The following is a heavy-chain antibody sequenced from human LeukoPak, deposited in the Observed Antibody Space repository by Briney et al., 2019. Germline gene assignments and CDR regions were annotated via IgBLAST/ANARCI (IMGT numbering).Heavy chain of an antibody. V-gene: IGHV1-18*01. D-gene: IGHD4-17*01. CDR3: ARNGDSGALDI. CDR2: ISAYNGNT. CDR1: GGTFSSYT. Sequence: ASVKVSCKASGGTFSSYTISWVRQAPGQGLEWMGRISAYNGNTNIAQKFQGRVTMTTDTSTSTVYMELRSLRSDDTAVYYCARNGDSGALDIWGQGTMVTVSS. J-gene: IGHJ3*02.